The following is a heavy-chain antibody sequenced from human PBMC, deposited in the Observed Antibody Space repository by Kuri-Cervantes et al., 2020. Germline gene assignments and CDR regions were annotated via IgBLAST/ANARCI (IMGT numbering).Heavy chain of an antibody. V-gene: IGHV3-7*01. CDR2: MKRDGSES. Sequence: GESLKISCAVSGFTSNNYWMSWVRQAPGKGLEWVAMMKRDGSESYYVDSVKGRFTISRDNSKNTLYLQMNSLRAEDTAVYYCARDLRGGGYYFDYWGQGTLVTVSS. D-gene: IGHD3-10*01. CDR1: GFTSNNYW. J-gene: IGHJ4*02. CDR3: ARDLRGGGYYFDY.